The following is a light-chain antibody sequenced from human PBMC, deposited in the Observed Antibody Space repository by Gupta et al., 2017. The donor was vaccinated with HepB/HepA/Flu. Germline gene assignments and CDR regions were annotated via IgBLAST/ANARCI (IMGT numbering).Light chain of an antibody. Sequence: QPVLTQPPSASETPGQRVTISCSGDIPNIGANFVYWYQQLPGTAPKLLIYRNDQRPSGVPDRFSGSKSGTSASLAISGLRSEDEADYYCAAWDDSLSGPNVIFGGGTKLTVL. V-gene: IGLV1-47*01. J-gene: IGLJ2*01. CDR3: AAWDDSLSGPNVI. CDR1: IPNIGANF. CDR2: RND.